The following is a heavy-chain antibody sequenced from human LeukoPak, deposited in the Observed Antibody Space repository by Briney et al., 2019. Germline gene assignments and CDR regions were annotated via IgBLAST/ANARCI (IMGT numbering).Heavy chain of an antibody. Sequence: PSETLSLTCTVSGGSISSYYWSWIRQPAGKGLEWIGRIYTSGSTNYNPSLKSRVTISVDTSKNQFSLKLSSVTAADTAVYYCARTRRGYYYDSSGYYSDWGQGTLVTVSS. CDR1: GGSISSYY. CDR2: IYTSGST. CDR3: ARTRRGYYYDSSGYYSD. V-gene: IGHV4-4*07. J-gene: IGHJ4*02. D-gene: IGHD3-22*01.